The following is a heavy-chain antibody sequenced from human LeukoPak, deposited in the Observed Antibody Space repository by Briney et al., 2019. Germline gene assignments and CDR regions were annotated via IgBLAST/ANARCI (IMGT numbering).Heavy chain of an antibody. CDR1: GFTFSTYT. CDR3: AIDPNWGTHS. CDR2: IGSSGGGI. Sequence: GGSLRLSCAASGFTFSTYTMYWVRHPPGKRLEWVSIIGSSGGGIHYADSVKGRFTISRDNSKSALYLQMNSLRVEDTAVYYCAIDPNWGTHSWGQGVLVTVSS. D-gene: IGHD7-27*01. V-gene: IGHV3-23*01. J-gene: IGHJ4*02.